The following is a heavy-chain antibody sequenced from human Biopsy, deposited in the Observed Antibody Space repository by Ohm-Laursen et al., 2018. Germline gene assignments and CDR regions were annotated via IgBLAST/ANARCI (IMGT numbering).Heavy chain of an antibody. CDR1: GFTSNNYG. D-gene: IGHD5-18*01. CDR2: IFNDGSNT. Sequence: SLRLSCTASGFTSNNYGMHWVRQAPGKGLEWVAFIFNDGSNTNYADSVQGRFTITRDNSRDTLYLQMSSLRAEDTAVYYCAKDRYNYPPIGGFSLDVWGQGTTVTVSS. CDR3: AKDRYNYPPIGGFSLDV. J-gene: IGHJ6*02. V-gene: IGHV3-30*18.